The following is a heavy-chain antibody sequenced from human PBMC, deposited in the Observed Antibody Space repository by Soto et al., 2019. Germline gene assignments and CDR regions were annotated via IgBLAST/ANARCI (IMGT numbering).Heavy chain of an antibody. CDR1: GFTFSSYA. Sequence: PGGSLRLSCAASGFTFSSYAMSWVRQAPGKGLEWVSAISGSGSSTYYADSVKGRFTISRDNSKNTLYLQMNSLRAEDTAVYYCAKDHRYCSSTSCYRYFDYWGQGTLVTVSS. D-gene: IGHD2-2*01. J-gene: IGHJ4*02. CDR3: AKDHRYCSSTSCYRYFDY. V-gene: IGHV3-23*01. CDR2: ISGSGSST.